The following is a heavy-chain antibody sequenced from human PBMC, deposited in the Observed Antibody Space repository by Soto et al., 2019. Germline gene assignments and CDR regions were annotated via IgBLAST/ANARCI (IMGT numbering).Heavy chain of an antibody. Sequence: ASVKVSCKASGYTFTSYGISWVRQAPGQGLEWMGWISAYNGNTKYAQKFQGRVTITADKSTSTAYMELSSLRAEDTAVYYCAKDRVPNDSSGYYSILTDSWGQGTMVTVSS. CDR2: ISAYNGNT. V-gene: IGHV1-18*01. D-gene: IGHD3-22*01. CDR3: AKDRVPNDSSGYYSILTDS. CDR1: GYTFTSYG. J-gene: IGHJ4*02.